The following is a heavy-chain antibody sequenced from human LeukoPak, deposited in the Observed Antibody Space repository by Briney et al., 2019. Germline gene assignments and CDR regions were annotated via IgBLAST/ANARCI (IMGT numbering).Heavy chain of an antibody. D-gene: IGHD6-19*01. CDR1: GFTFSSYW. CDR2: IKQDGSEK. Sequence: PGGSLRLSCAASGFTFSSYWMSWVRQAPGKGLEWAANIKQDGSEKYYVDSVKGRFTISRDNAKNSLYLQMNSLRAEDTAVYYCASGEQWLEEGGGYFDYWGQGTLVTVSS. J-gene: IGHJ4*02. CDR3: ASGEQWLEEGGGYFDY. V-gene: IGHV3-7*01.